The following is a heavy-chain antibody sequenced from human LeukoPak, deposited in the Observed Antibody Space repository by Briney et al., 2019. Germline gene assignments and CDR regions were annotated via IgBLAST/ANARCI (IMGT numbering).Heavy chain of an antibody. J-gene: IGHJ6*02. Sequence: PSETLSLTCTVSGGSISSYYWSWIRQPPGKGLEWIGYIYYSGSTNYNPSLKRRVTISVDTSKNQFSLKLSSVTAADTAVYYCARGTVPYYYYYGMDVWGQGTTVTVSS. V-gene: IGHV4-59*01. CDR2: IYYSGST. D-gene: IGHD4-17*01. CDR1: GGSISSYY. CDR3: ARGTVPYYYYYGMDV.